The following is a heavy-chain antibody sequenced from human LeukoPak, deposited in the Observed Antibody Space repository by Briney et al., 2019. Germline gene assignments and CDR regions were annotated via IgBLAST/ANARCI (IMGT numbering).Heavy chain of an antibody. CDR3: ARDDYYDSSGFDY. CDR2: ISSSSSYI. Sequence: GGSLRLSCAASRFTFSTYSMNWVRQAPGKGLEWVSSISSSSSYIYYADSVKGRFTISRDNAKNSLYLQMNSLRAEDTAVYYCARDDYYDSSGFDYWGQGTLVTVSS. V-gene: IGHV3-21*01. J-gene: IGHJ4*02. D-gene: IGHD3-22*01. CDR1: RFTFSTYS.